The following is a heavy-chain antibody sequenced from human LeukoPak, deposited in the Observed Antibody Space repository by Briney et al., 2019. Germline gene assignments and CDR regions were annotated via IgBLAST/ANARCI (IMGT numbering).Heavy chain of an antibody. Sequence: GGSLRLSCAASGFTFDDYAMHWVRHAPGKGLEWVSLISGDGGSTYYADSVKGRFTISRDNSKNSLYLQMNSLRTEDTALYYCAKDIGAAAGTMGYYYYYYGMDVWGQGTTVTVSS. V-gene: IGHV3-43*02. J-gene: IGHJ6*02. CDR1: GFTFDDYA. CDR2: ISGDGGST. D-gene: IGHD6-13*01. CDR3: AKDIGAAAGTMGYYYYYYGMDV.